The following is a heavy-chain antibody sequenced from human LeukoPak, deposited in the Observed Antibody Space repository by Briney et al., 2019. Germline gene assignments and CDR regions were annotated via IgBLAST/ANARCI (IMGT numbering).Heavy chain of an antibody. Sequence: GASVKVSCKASGYTFTGYYMHLVRQAPGQGLEWMGWINPNSGGTNYAQKFQGWVTMTRDTPISTAYMELSRLRSDDTAVYYCARDMRCSGGSCYSELGMDVWGQGTTVTVSS. D-gene: IGHD2-15*01. CDR3: ARDMRCSGGSCYSELGMDV. J-gene: IGHJ6*02. V-gene: IGHV1-2*04. CDR2: INPNSGGT. CDR1: GYTFTGYY.